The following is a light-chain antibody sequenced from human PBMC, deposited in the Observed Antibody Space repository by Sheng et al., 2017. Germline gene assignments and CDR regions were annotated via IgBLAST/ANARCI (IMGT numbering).Light chain of an antibody. CDR2: GAS. J-gene: IGKJ4*01. Sequence: EIVMTQSPETLSVSPGERATLSCRASQSLRTNLAWYQQKPGQAPRLLIYGASTRATGIPVRFSGSGSGTEFTLTITSLQSEDFAVYYCKQYNSWPPFTFGGGTKVEIK. V-gene: IGKV3-15*01. CDR1: QSLRTN. CDR3: KQYNSWPPFT.